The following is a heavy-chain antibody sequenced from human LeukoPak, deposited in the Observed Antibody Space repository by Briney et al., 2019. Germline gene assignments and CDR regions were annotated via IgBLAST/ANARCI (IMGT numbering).Heavy chain of an antibody. CDR3: AKEGLLYYYYMDV. D-gene: IGHD3-10*01. Sequence: GGSLRLSCAASGFTFSSYSMNWVRQAPGKGLEWVSSISSSSSYIYYADSVKGRFTTSRDNSKNTLYLQMNSLRAEDTAVYYCAKEGLLYYYYMDVWGKGTTVTVSS. J-gene: IGHJ6*03. CDR1: GFTFSSYS. V-gene: IGHV3-21*04. CDR2: ISSSSSYI.